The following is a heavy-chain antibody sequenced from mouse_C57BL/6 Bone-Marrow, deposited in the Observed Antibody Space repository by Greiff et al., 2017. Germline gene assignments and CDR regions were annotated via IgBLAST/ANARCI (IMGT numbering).Heavy chain of an antibody. CDR2: IDPSDSYT. J-gene: IGHJ2*01. CDR3: TGGGY. V-gene: IGHV1-50*01. CDR1: GYTFTSYW. Sequence: LQQPGAELVKPGASVKLSCKASGYTFTSYWMQWVKQRPGQGLEWIGEIDPSDSYTNYNQKFKGKATLTVDTSSSTAYLQLSSLTSEDSAVYYCTGGGYWGQGTTLTVSS.